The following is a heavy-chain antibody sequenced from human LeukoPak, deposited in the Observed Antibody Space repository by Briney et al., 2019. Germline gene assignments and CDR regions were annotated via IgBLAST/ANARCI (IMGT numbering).Heavy chain of an antibody. Sequence: GGSLRLSCAASGFSFSSYGMRWVRQAPGKGLEWVGDIWYDGSHTYYADSVKGRFTISRDNSMNTLYMQMNSLRGEDAAVYYCVRGGYCSGTSCAHYDGMDVWGQGTTVTVSS. J-gene: IGHJ6*02. CDR2: IWYDGSHT. D-gene: IGHD2-2*01. CDR3: VRGGYCSGTSCAHYDGMDV. CDR1: GFSFSSYG. V-gene: IGHV3-33*01.